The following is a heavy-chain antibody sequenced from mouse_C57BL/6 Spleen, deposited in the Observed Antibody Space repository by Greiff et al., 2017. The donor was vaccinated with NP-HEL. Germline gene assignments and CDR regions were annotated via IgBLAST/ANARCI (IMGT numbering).Heavy chain of an antibody. J-gene: IGHJ1*03. V-gene: IGHV6-3*01. CDR2: IRLKSDNYAT. Sequence: EVKLVESGGGLVQPGGSMKLSCVASGFTFSNYWMNWVRQSPEKGLEWVAQIRLKSDNYATHYAESVKGRFTISRDDTKSSVYLQMNNLRAEDTGIYYCTADYGGYFDVWGTGTTVTVSS. CDR1: GFTFSNYW. D-gene: IGHD2-4*01. CDR3: TADYGGYFDV.